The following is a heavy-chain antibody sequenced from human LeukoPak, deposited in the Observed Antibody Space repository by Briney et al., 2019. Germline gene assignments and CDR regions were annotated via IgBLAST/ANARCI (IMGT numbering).Heavy chain of an antibody. CDR3: ARDPPGIAVASHFDY. CDR1: GGSISSYY. Sequence: PSETLSLTCTVSGGSISSYYWSWIRQPAGKGLERIGRIYTSGSTNYNPSLKSRVTMSVDTSKNQFSLKLSSVTAADTAVYYCARDPPGIAVASHFDYWGQGTLVTVSS. J-gene: IGHJ4*02. D-gene: IGHD6-19*01. V-gene: IGHV4-4*07. CDR2: IYTSGST.